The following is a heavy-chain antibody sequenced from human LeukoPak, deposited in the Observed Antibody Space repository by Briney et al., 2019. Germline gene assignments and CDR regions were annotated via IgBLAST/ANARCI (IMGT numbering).Heavy chain of an antibody. CDR1: GYTFTGYY. D-gene: IGHD6-13*01. Sequence: ASVKVSCKASGYTFTGYYMHWVRQAPGQGLEWMGWINPNSGGTNYAQKFQGRVTMTRDTSISTAYMELSRLRSDDTAVYYCAKDLIAAAGTSYYYYFYYMDVWGKGTTVTISS. CDR2: INPNSGGT. V-gene: IGHV1-2*02. J-gene: IGHJ6*03. CDR3: AKDLIAAAGTSYYYYFYYMDV.